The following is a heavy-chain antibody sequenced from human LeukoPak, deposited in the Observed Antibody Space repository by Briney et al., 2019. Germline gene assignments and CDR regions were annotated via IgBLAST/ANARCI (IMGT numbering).Heavy chain of an antibody. CDR3: AKDVLMGSPYYFDY. CDR2: ISSSSSTI. Sequence: GGSLRLSCAASGFTFSSYSMNWVRQAPGKGLEWVSYISSSSSTIYYADSVKGRFTISRDNAKNSLYLQMNSLRAEDTAVYYCAKDVLMGSPYYFDYWGQGTLVTVSS. J-gene: IGHJ4*02. D-gene: IGHD5-24*01. V-gene: IGHV3-48*01. CDR1: GFTFSSYS.